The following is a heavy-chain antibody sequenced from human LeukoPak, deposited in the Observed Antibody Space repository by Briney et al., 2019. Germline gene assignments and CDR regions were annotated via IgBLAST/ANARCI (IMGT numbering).Heavy chain of an antibody. CDR3: ARAYYYDSSGYYANDY. CDR2: INPSGGST. CDR1: GYTFTSNY. V-gene: IGHV1-46*01. Sequence: ASVKVSCKASGYTFTSNYMHWVRQAPGQGLEWMGIINPSGGSTSYAQKFQGRVTTTRDMSTSTVYMELSSLRSEDTAVYYCARAYYYDSSGYYANDYWGQGTLVTVSS. J-gene: IGHJ4*02. D-gene: IGHD3-22*01.